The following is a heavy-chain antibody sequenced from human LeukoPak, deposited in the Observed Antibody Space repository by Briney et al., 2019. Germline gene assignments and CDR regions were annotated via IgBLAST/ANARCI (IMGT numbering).Heavy chain of an antibody. Sequence: ASVKVSCKASGYTFTSYYMHWVRQSPGQELEWMRLINPTGGSTGYAQKFQGRVTMTRDMSTSTDYMELSSLRSEDTAIYYCARDNSVGDNAWWFDPWGQGTLVTVSS. J-gene: IGHJ5*02. CDR1: GYTFTSYY. CDR2: INPTGGST. CDR3: ARDNSVGDNAWWFDP. D-gene: IGHD1-26*01. V-gene: IGHV1-46*01.